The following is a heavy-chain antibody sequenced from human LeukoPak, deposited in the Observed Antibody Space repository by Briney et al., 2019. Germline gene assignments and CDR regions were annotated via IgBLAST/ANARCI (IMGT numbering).Heavy chain of an antibody. D-gene: IGHD6-13*01. J-gene: IGHJ4*02. CDR3: ARAASGSSKYDY. CDR2: FYTGGST. Sequence: SETLSLTCSVSGGSISTYSWTWIRQPAGKGLEWIGGFYTGGSTNYNPSLKSRITMSVDTSKSQFYLNLSSVTAADTAVYYCARAASGSSKYDYWGQGILVTVSS. CDR1: GGSISTYS. V-gene: IGHV4-4*07.